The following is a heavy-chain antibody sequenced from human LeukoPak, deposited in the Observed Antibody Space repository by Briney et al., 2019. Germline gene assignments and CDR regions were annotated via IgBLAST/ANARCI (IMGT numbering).Heavy chain of an antibody. CDR2: ISAGASYI. CDR3: ARGALYSSGDY. CDR1: GFSFSGYS. V-gene: IGHV3-21*01. D-gene: IGHD6-19*01. J-gene: IGHJ4*02. Sequence: PAGSLTLSCAASGFSFSGYSVSWVRQAPGHGLEWVSTISAGASYIYYEDSVKGRFTISRDNAKSSLYLQRNSLRAEDTAVYYCARGALYSSGDYWRRGTVVTVT.